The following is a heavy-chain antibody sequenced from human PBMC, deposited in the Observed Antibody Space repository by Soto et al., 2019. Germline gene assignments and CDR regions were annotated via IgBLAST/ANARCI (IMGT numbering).Heavy chain of an antibody. CDR1: GFTFDDFA. J-gene: IGHJ6*02. CDR3: AKVRLANYYYGMDV. V-gene: IGHV3-9*01. D-gene: IGHD1-26*01. CDR2: ISWNSGSI. Sequence: GGSLRLSCAASGFTFDDFAMHWVRQAPGKGLEWVSGISWNSGSIGYADSVKGRFTISRDNAKNSLYLQMNSLRAEDTALYYCAKVRLANYYYGMDVWGQGTTVTVSS.